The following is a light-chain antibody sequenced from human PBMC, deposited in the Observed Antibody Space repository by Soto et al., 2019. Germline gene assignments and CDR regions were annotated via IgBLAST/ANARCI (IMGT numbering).Light chain of an antibody. V-gene: IGKV3-15*01. CDR1: QSVSSN. J-gene: IGKJ2*03. CDR3: QQYNNWPPG. Sequence: IVMTQSPATLSVSPGERATLSCRASQSVSSNLAWYQQKPGQAPRLLIYGASTRATRIPARFSGSGCGTEFPLTIRSLQAEDFAVYYCQQYNNWPPGFGQGTKLEIK. CDR2: GAS.